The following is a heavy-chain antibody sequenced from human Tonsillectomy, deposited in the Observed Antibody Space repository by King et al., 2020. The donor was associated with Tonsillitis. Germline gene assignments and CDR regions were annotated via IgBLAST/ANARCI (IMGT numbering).Heavy chain of an antibody. CDR2: FEAEDGDS. J-gene: IGHJ4*02. CDR1: GTSLTDLS. CDR3: TTDSRVDLKAFGH. D-gene: IGHD5-12*01. V-gene: IGHV1-24*01. Sequence: QLVQSGAEVKKPGASVKVSCKVSGTSLTDLSMHWVRQAPGRGLEWMGTFEAEDGDSMYAQKFQGRVTMTEETSTDTAYMELSSLTSEDTAVYYCTTDSRVDLKAFGHWGQGSLVTVSS.